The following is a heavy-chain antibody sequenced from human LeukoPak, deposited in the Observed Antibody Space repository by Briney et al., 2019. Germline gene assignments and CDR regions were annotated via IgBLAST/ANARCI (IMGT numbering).Heavy chain of an antibody. V-gene: IGHV3-7*01. CDR2: IKQDGSEK. J-gene: IGHJ4*02. D-gene: IGHD3-9*01. Sequence: GGSLRPSCAASGFSFSSYWMSWVRPAPGKGLEWVANIKQDGSEKYYVDSVKGRFTISRDNAKNSLYLQMNSLRAEDTAVYYCARDQYDILTGYYSYFDYWSQGTLVTVSS. CDR1: GFSFSSYW. CDR3: ARDQYDILTGYYSYFDY.